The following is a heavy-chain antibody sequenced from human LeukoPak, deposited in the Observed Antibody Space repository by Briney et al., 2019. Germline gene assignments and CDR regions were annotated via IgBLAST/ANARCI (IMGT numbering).Heavy chain of an antibody. J-gene: IGHJ6*04. Sequence: GGSLRLSCAASGFTFSTSAMSWVRQAPGKGLEWVSYISSSGSTIYYADSVKGRFTISRDNAKNSLYLQMNSLRAEDTAVYYCAELGITMIGGVWGKGTTVTISS. D-gene: IGHD3-10*02. CDR2: ISSSGSTI. V-gene: IGHV3-48*03. CDR3: AELGITMIGGV. CDR1: GFTFSTSA.